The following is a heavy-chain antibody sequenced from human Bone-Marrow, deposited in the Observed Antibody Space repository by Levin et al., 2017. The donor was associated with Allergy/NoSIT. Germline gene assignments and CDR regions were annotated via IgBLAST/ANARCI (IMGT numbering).Heavy chain of an antibody. CDR3: ARDKPWESNSA. D-gene: IGHD1-26*01. J-gene: IGHJ5*02. CDR2: LNPKTGDT. Sequence: GESLKISCKISESTFTAYFLHWVRQAPGQGLEWMGRLNPKTGDTKYAQKFQGRVTLTRDTSINTAYMELSGLKSDDTAVYFCARDKPWESNSAWGQGTLVTVSS. V-gene: IGHV1-2*06. CDR1: ESTFTAYF.